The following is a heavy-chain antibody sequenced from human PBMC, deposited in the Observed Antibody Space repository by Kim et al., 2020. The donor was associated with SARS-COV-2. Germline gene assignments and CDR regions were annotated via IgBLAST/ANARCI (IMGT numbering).Heavy chain of an antibody. V-gene: IGHV4-30-2*01. CDR3: ARDSGSYYGMDV. J-gene: IGHJ6*02. D-gene: IGHD1-26*01. Sequence: YYNPSLKSRVPISVAGSKNQFSLKLSSVTAADTAVYYCARDSGSYYGMDVWGQGTTVTVSS.